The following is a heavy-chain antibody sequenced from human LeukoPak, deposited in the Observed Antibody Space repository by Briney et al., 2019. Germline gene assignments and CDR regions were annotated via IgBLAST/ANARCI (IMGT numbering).Heavy chain of an antibody. Sequence: GSLRLSCAASGFTFSSYAMSWVRQAPGKGLEWIGEINHSGSTNYNPSLKSRVTMSVDTSKNQFSLKLTTVTAADTAVYYCARVEYQLLTWRHLGDYWGQGTLVTVSS. CDR3: ARVEYQLLTWRHLGDY. V-gene: IGHV4-34*01. J-gene: IGHJ4*02. D-gene: IGHD2-2*01. CDR2: INHSGST. CDR1: GFTFSSYA.